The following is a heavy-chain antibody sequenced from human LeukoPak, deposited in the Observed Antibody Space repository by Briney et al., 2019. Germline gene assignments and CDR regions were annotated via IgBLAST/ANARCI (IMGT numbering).Heavy chain of an antibody. J-gene: IGHJ4*02. Sequence: ASVKVSCKTFGDTFSYHSISWVRQAPGQGLQWLGGIIPHVGSPRYTERLQDRITITADESTTTAYLELSSLRSDDTAVYYCARGLTTRVLLWFGELVYWGQGTLVTVSS. CDR3: ARGLTTRVLLWFGELVY. CDR1: GDTFSYHS. V-gene: IGHV1-69*01. CDR2: IIPHVGSP. D-gene: IGHD3-10*01.